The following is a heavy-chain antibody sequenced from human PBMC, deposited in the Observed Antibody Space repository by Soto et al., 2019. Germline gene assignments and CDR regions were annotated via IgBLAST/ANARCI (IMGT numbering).Heavy chain of an antibody. CDR3: ARDHLRYSGYAYVDY. Sequence: GGSLRLSCVASGFTFSDYYMSWIRQAPGKGLEWVSYISSSSSYTNYADSVKGRFTISRDNAKNSLYLQMNSLRAEDTAVYYCARDHLRYSGYAYVDYWGQGTLVTVS. CDR2: ISSSSSYT. V-gene: IGHV3-11*05. CDR1: GFTFSDYY. D-gene: IGHD5-12*01. J-gene: IGHJ4*02.